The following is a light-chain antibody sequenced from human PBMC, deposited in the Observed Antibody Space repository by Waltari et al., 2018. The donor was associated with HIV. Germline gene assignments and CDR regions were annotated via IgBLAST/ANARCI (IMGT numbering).Light chain of an antibody. J-gene: IGLJ3*02. V-gene: IGLV2-14*01. Sequence: QSALTQPASVSGSPGQSINISCSGITSASRFYTYVSWYQHHPGSAPRIFIYDVNSRHASSSDRFSGSQSCYTAPLTISGLQTEDEADYYCILNTSDNTLLFGGGTKLTVL. CDR1: TSASRFYTY. CDR3: ILNTSDNTLL. CDR2: DVN.